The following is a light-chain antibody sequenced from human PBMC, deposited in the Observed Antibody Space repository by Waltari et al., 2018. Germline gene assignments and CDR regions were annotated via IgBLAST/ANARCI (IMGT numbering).Light chain of an antibody. CDR1: LCLDDS. CDR3: QQYNQWPLT. Sequence: EIVMTQSPATLSVSRGGSATVSCRASLCLDDSLAWYQQKPGQPPRLLIHGASTRDTGIPVRFSGSGSGTDFTLTITGLQSEDFAVYFCQQYNQWPLTFGRGTKVEIK. CDR2: GAS. J-gene: IGKJ4*01. V-gene: IGKV3-15*01.